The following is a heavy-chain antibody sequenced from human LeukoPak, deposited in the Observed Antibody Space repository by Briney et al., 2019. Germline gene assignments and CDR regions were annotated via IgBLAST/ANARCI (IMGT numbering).Heavy chain of an antibody. CDR1: GGSISSYY. J-gene: IGHJ6*03. Sequence: PSETLSLTCTVSGGSISSYYWSWIRQPPGKGLEWIGYVYYSGSTNYKSSLKSRVTISVDTSKDQFSLKLSSVTAADTAVYYCARETSQKGAHYMDVWGKGTTVTISS. D-gene: IGHD3-16*01. CDR2: VYYSGST. CDR3: ARETSQKGAHYMDV. V-gene: IGHV4-59*01.